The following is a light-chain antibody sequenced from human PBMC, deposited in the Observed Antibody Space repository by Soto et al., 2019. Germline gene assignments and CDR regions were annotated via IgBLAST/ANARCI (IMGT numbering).Light chain of an antibody. J-gene: IGKJ1*01. CDR1: QSVSSSY. CDR2: GAS. Sequence: IVLTQSPGTLSLSQGERATLSCRDSQSVSSSYLAWYQQKPGQAPRLLIYGASSRATGIPDRFSGSGSGTDFTLTISRLEPEDFAVYYCQQYGSSPKTFGQGTKVDIK. V-gene: IGKV3-20*01. CDR3: QQYGSSPKT.